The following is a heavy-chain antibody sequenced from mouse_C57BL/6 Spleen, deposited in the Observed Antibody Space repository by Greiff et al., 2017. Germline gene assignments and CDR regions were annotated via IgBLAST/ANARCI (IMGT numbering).Heavy chain of an antibody. J-gene: IGHJ2*01. Sequence: VKVVESGAELARPGASVKLSCKASGYTFTSYGISWVKQRTGQGLEWIGEIYPRSGNTYYNEKFKGKATLTADKSSSTAYMELRSLTSEDSAVYFCARRDLEISYYGSTYDYWGQGTTLTVSS. CDR2: IYPRSGNT. CDR3: ARRDLEISYYGSTYDY. CDR1: GYTFTSYG. V-gene: IGHV1-81*01. D-gene: IGHD1-1*01.